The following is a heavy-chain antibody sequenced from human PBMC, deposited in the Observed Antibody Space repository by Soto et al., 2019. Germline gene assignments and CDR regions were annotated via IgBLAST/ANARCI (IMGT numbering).Heavy chain of an antibody. J-gene: IGHJ4*02. D-gene: IGHD2-8*01. CDR2: INHSGST. V-gene: IGHV4-34*01. Sequence: SETLSVTCAVYGGSFSGYYWSWIRQPPGKGLEWIGEINHSGSTNYNPSLRSRVTLSVDTSKNQFSLRLTSVTAEDTAVYYCARHEGNGNVWPLDYWGQGTLVTVSS. CDR1: GGSFSGYY. CDR3: ARHEGNGNVWPLDY.